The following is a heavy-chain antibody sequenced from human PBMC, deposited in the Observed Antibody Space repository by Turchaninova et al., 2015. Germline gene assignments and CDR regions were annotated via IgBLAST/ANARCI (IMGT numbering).Heavy chain of an antibody. V-gene: IGHV2-26*01. Sequence: QVTLKESGPVLVKPTETLTLTCTVSGFSLSNARMGVSWIRQPPGKALEWLAHIFSNDVKSYTTSLKSRFTITQATSTTHVALSLSTLDTPTNYGARITPGDPGYSSSWYFSMGSELYYWYFDLWGRGTLVTVSS. CDR1: GFSLSNARMG. D-gene: IGHD6-13*01. J-gene: IGHJ2*01. CDR3: ARITPGDPGYSSSWYFSMGSELYYWYFDL. CDR2: IFSNDVK.